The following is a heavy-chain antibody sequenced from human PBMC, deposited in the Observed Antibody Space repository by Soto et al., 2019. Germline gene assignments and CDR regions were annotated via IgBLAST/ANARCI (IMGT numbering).Heavy chain of an antibody. CDR3: ARHLYTTTWYDFYYYGMDV. Sequence: PSATLSLTCTVSGDSISSNSYYWGWIRQPPGKGMEWIGTIYYSGSTYYNPSLKSRVTISVDTSKNLFSLKLSSVTAADTAVYYCARHLYTTTWYDFYYYGMDVWGQGTTVTVSS. CDR1: GDSISSNSYY. V-gene: IGHV4-39*01. CDR2: IYYSGST. J-gene: IGHJ6*02. D-gene: IGHD6-13*01.